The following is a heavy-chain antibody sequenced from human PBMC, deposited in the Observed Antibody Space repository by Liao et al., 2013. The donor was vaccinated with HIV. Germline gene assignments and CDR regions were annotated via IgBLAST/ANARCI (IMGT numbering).Heavy chain of an antibody. J-gene: IGHJ4*02. CDR3: ARNYYDSSGYYYPYYFDY. CDR2: IYTNGNT. CDR1: GGSTSSGTYY. V-gene: IGHV4-61*02. D-gene: IGHD3-22*01. Sequence: QVQLQESGPGLVKPSQTLSLICSVSGGSTSSGTYYWSWIRQPAGKGLEWIGRIYTNGNTDYNPSVRSRVTISVDTSKNQFSLKLSSVTAADTAVYYCARNYYDSSGYYYPYYFDYWGQGTLVTVSS.